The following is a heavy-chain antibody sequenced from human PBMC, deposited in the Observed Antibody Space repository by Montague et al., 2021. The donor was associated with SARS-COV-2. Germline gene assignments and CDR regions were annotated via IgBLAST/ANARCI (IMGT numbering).Heavy chain of an antibody. Sequence: TLSLTCAVSGGSINSGGYSWSWIRQSPGRGLEWIGYILHSGSTYYNPSPWSRVTISVDRSKSQFSLNLTSMTAADTAVYFCARAASPRGAFDVWGQGTVVTVSS. CDR2: ILHSGST. V-gene: IGHV4-30-2*06. J-gene: IGHJ3*01. D-gene: IGHD3-10*01. CDR3: ARAASPRGAFDV. CDR1: GGSINSGGYS.